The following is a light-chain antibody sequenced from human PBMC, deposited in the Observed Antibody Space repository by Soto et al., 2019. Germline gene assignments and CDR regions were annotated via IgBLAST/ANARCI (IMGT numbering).Light chain of an antibody. V-gene: IGKV3-20*01. CDR3: QQYGSSPRT. Sequence: EIVLTQSPGTLSLSPGERATLSCRASQSVSSSYLAWYQQKPGQAPRLLIYGASSRATGIPDRFSGSGSGTDFTLTISRREPEDFAVYYCQQYGSSPRTFGQGTKLESK. CDR2: GAS. J-gene: IGKJ2*01. CDR1: QSVSSSY.